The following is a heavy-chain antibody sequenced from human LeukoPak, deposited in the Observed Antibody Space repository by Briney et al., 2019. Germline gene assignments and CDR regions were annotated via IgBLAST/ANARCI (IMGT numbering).Heavy chain of an antibody. V-gene: IGHV3-74*01. Sequence: PGWALRLSCVASGFTFRSYWMHWVRQAPGKGVAGVSRINIDGSSGSYADSVEGRFTISRENAKNTLYLQMNSLRAEDTDVYSCTREVSGSLYFGYWGQGTLVTVSS. CDR3: TREVSGSLYFGY. CDR2: INIDGSSG. D-gene: IGHD1-26*01. J-gene: IGHJ4*02. CDR1: GFTFRSYW.